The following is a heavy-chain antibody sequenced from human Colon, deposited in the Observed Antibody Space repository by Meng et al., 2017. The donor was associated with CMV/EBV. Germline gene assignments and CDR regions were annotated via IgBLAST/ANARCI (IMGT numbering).Heavy chain of an antibody. Sequence: GESLRLSCAVSGFTFSSYWMHWVRQAPGKGLVWVSRINNDGTITSYADSVKGRFTVSRDNSKNTLYLQMNSLRVEDTAVYYCARDAADSSSPAWFDPWGQGTTVTVSS. V-gene: IGHV3-74*01. CDR3: ARDAADSSSPAWFDP. D-gene: IGHD6-13*01. CDR2: INNDGTIT. CDR1: GFTFSSYW. J-gene: IGHJ5*01.